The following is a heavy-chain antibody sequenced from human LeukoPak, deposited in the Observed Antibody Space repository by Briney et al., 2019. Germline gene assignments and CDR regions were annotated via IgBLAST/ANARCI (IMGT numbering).Heavy chain of an antibody. CDR3: ARESDYMDV. V-gene: IGHV3-66*01. D-gene: IGHD2-21*01. CDR2: IYSGDSA. J-gene: IGHJ6*03. CDR1: GFAVSSNY. Sequence: GGSLRLSCAASGFAVSSNYMNWVRQAPGKGLEWVSVIYSGDSAYYADSVKGGFTISRDNSKNTLYLQMNSLRAEDTAVYYCARESDYMDVWGKGTTVTISS.